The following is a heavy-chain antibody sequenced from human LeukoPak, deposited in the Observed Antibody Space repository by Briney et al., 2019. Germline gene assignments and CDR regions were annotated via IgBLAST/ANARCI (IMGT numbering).Heavy chain of an antibody. Sequence: WASVKVSCKASGGTFSSYTISWVRQAPGQGLEWMGRIIAILGIAKYAQKFQGRVTITADKSTSTAYIELSSLRSEDTAVYYCARDDEYYYDSSCDSFDYWGQGTLVTVSS. V-gene: IGHV1-69*04. CDR2: IIAILGIA. J-gene: IGHJ4*02. CDR3: ARDDEYYYDSSCDSFDY. D-gene: IGHD3-22*01. CDR1: GGTFSSYT.